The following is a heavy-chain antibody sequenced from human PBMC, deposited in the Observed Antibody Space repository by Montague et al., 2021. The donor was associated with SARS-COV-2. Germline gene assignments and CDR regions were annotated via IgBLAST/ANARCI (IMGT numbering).Heavy chain of an antibody. J-gene: IGHJ3*02. CDR2: ISYDGSNK. CDR3: ARGRGVITFGGVIGYDAFDI. Sequence: YRRLSCAASGFPFSSYAMHWVRQAPGKGLEWVAVISYDGSNKYYADSVKGRFTISRDNSKNMLYLQMNSLRAEDTAVYYCARGRGVITFGGVIGYDAFDIWGQGTMVTVSS. V-gene: IGHV3-30-3*01. CDR1: GFPFSSYA. D-gene: IGHD3-16*02.